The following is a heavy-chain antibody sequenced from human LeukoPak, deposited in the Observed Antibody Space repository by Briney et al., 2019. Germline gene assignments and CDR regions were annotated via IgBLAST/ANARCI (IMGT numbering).Heavy chain of an antibody. CDR3: ARDRAEGKTWVEFDP. CDR2: IYSDGVT. CDR1: GFIVNSYA. J-gene: IGHJ5*02. Sequence: PGGSLRLSCAASGFIVNSYAMSWVRQAPGKGLAWVSFIYSDGVTQYADSVEGRFTISRDNSKNTLYLQMNSLRDEDTAVYFCARDRAEGKTWVEFDPWGQGTLVTVSS. V-gene: IGHV3-66*02.